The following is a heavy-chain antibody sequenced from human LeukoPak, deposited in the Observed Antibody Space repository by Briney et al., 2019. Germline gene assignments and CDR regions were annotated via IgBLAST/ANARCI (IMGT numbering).Heavy chain of an antibody. Sequence: GGSLRLSCAASGFTFSSSAMSWLRQAPGKGLEWVSAISGNGGSTYYADSVRGRFTISRDNSKNTLYPQMNSLSAEDTAVYYCAKLSPYGGIGYWGQGTLVTVSS. CDR2: ISGNGGST. CDR3: AKLSPYGGIGY. V-gene: IGHV3-23*01. D-gene: IGHD4-23*01. J-gene: IGHJ4*02. CDR1: GFTFSSSA.